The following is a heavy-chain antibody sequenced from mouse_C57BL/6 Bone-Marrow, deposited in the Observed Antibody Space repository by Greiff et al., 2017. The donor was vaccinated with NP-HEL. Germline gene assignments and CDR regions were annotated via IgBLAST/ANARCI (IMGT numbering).Heavy chain of an antibody. V-gene: IGHV1-81*01. Sequence: VQLQESGAELVRPGASVKLSCTASGYTFTSSGISWVKQRPGQGLEWIGEIYPRSGNTYYNEKFKGKATLTADTSSSTAYMQLRSLTSEDSAVYFCARFEGYSTWFADWGKGTLVTVAA. J-gene: IGHJ3*01. D-gene: IGHD2-3*01. CDR2: IYPRSGNT. CDR1: GYTFTSSG. CDR3: ARFEGYSTWFAD.